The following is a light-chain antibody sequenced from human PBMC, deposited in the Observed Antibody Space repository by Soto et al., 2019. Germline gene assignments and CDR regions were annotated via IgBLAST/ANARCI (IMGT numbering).Light chain of an antibody. CDR1: SSNIGAGYD. Sequence: QPVLTQPPSVSGAPGQSVTISCTGSSSNIGAGYDVHWYQQFPGAAPKLLIYGNTNRPSGVPDRFSGSKSGTSASLAISGLLAEDEADYYCQFYDGSLYVFGSGTKLTVL. CDR3: QFYDGSLYV. CDR2: GNT. J-gene: IGLJ1*01. V-gene: IGLV1-40*01.